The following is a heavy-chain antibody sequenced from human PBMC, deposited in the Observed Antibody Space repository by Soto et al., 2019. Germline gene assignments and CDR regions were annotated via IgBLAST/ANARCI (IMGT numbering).Heavy chain of an antibody. V-gene: IGHV4-59*01. Sequence: SETLSLTCSVSGGSISNYYWNWIRQPPGKGLEWIGYIYYSGTTRYNPSLQSRVTISIDTSKNQFSLKLNSVTAADTAFYFCARDQTGYYTPSPFSIWGPGTMVTVSS. D-gene: IGHD3-9*01. CDR2: IYYSGTT. CDR3: ARDQTGYYTPSPFSI. J-gene: IGHJ3*02. CDR1: GGSISNYY.